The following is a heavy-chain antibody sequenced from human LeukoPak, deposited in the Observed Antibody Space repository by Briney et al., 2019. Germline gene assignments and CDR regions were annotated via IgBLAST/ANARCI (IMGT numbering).Heavy chain of an antibody. Sequence: GGSLRLSCAASGFTFSSYAMSWVRQAPGKGLEWVSAISGSGGSTYYADSVKGRFTISRDNSKNALYLQMNSLRAEDTAVYYCAKERNYYGSGSYYRDYWGQGTLVTVSS. CDR1: GFTFSSYA. J-gene: IGHJ4*02. V-gene: IGHV3-23*01. D-gene: IGHD3-10*01. CDR3: AKERNYYGSGSYYRDY. CDR2: ISGSGGST.